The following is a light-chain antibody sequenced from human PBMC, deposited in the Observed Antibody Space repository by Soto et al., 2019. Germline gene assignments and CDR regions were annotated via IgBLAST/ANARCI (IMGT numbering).Light chain of an antibody. CDR3: QQYGSSWT. J-gene: IGKJ1*01. Sequence: EIVLTQSPGTLSLSPGERATLSCRASQSVSSTYLAWYQQKPGQAPRLLIYGASSRATGNPDRFSGSGSGTDFILTISRLEPEDFAMYYCQQYGSSWTFGQGTKVEIK. CDR2: GAS. V-gene: IGKV3-20*01. CDR1: QSVSSTY.